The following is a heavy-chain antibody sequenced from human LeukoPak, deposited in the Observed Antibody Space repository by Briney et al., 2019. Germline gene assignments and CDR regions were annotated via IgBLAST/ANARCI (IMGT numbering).Heavy chain of an antibody. Sequence: PSETLSLTCAVYGGSFSGYYWSWIRQPPGKGLEWIGEINHSGSTNYNPSLKSRVTISVDTSKNQFSLKLSSVTAADTAVYYCARGLIGSAAGFDYWGQGTLVTLSS. CDR1: GGSFSGYY. D-gene: IGHD6-13*01. J-gene: IGHJ4*02. V-gene: IGHV4-34*01. CDR3: ARGLIGSAAGFDY. CDR2: INHSGST.